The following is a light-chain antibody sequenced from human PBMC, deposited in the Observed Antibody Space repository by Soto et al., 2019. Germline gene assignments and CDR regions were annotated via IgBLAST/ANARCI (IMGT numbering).Light chain of an antibody. CDR3: QAWDSSTAV. CDR2: QDS. V-gene: IGLV3-1*01. CDR1: KLDNKY. J-gene: IGLJ2*01. Sequence: SYELTQPPSVSVSPGQTASITCSANKLDNKYVSWYRQKAGQSPVVVIFQDSMRPSGIPERFSGSNSGNTATLTISGTQTMDEADYYCQAWDSSTAVFGGGTKLTVL.